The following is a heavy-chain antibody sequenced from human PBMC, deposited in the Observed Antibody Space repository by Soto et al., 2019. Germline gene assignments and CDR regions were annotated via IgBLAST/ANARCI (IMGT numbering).Heavy chain of an antibody. CDR3: ARGRGYYYGPWSYYPDAFDI. D-gene: IGHD3-10*01. V-gene: IGHV4-39*07. J-gene: IGHJ3*02. Sequence: SETLSLTCTVSGSANSSGVYYWSWIRQPSGKGLEWIGCIYNRGSTYYSPSLNSQVTKSVDTSKNQFSLKLSSVTTADTAVYYCARGRGYYYGPWSYYPDAFDIWGQGTMVTVSS. CDR1: GSANSSGVYY. CDR2: IYNRGST.